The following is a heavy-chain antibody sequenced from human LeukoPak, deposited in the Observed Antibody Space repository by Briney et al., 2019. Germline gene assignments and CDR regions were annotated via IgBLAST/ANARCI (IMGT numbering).Heavy chain of an antibody. D-gene: IGHD1-26*01. J-gene: IGHJ4*02. CDR3: ARRSLSGSSPFDY. CDR1: GYIFTSYG. V-gene: IGHV1-18*01. CDR2: ISAYNGNT. Sequence: ASVKVSCKASGYIFTSYGISWVRQAPGRGREWVGWISAYNGNTDYAQKLQGRVTMTTDTSTSTAYMELRSLRSDDTAVYYCARRSLSGSSPFDYWGQGTLVTVSS.